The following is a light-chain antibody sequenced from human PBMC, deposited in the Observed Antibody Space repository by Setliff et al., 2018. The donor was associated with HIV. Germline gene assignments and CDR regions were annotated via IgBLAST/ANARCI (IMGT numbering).Light chain of an antibody. CDR2: EVS. CDR1: SSDVGGYKF. Sequence: ALAQPASVSGSPGQSITISCTGTSSDVGGYKFVSWYQQHPGKAPKLMIYEVSNRPSGVSDRFSGSKSGSTASLTISGLQAEDEADYYCGSYTSTTSYVFGSGTKGTVL. J-gene: IGLJ1*01. V-gene: IGLV2-14*01. CDR3: GSYTSTTSYV.